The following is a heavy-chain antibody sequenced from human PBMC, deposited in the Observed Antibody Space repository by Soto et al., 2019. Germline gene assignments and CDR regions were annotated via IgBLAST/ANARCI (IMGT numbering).Heavy chain of an antibody. D-gene: IGHD2-2*01. CDR1: GYTFTNYA. CDR2: INTGKGNT. J-gene: IGHJ4*02. V-gene: IGHV1-3*04. Sequence: ASVKVSFKASGYTFTNYAMHWVRQAPGQRLEWMGWINTGKGNTKYSQKFQGRVTITRDTSASTAYMELSSLRSEDTAMYYCARAGDDCSAANCYVIDYWGQGTLVTVSS. CDR3: ARAGDDCSAANCYVIDY.